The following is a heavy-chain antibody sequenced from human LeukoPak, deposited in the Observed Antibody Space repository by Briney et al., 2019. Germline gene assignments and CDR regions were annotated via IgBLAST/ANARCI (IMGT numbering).Heavy chain of an antibody. V-gene: IGHV4-59*08. CDR1: GVTISSHY. CDR2: IHYSGTT. CDR3: VRHLSGDYAWLDV. Sequence: SETLSLTCTVSGVTISSHYRSWIRQPPGKGLEWIGYIHYSGTTNYDASLKSRVSISADTFENQMYLRLSSVTAADTAVYYCVRHLSGDYAWLDVWGQGTTVTVSS. D-gene: IGHD4-17*01. J-gene: IGHJ6*02.